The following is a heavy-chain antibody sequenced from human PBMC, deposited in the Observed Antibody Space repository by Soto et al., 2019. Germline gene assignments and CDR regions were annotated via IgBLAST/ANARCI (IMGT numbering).Heavy chain of an antibody. J-gene: IGHJ4*02. CDR1: GGSISSGDYY. CDR2: IYYSGST. D-gene: IGHD6-13*01. CDR3: AREQSSSWYGYFDY. V-gene: IGHV4-30-4*01. Sequence: SETLSLTCTVSGGSISSGDYYWSWIRQPPGKGLEWIGNIYYSGSTYYNPSLKNRVTISVDTSKNQYYLKLNTVTDADTAVYYCAREQSSSWYGYFDYWGQGTLVTVSS.